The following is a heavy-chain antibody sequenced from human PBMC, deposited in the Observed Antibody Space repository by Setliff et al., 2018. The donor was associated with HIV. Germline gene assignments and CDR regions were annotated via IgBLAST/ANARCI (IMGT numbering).Heavy chain of an antibody. D-gene: IGHD5-12*01. CDR2: MYHSGSS. CDR3: ARLANGDIVATVDYFDY. V-gene: IGHV4-38-2*01. J-gene: IGHJ4*02. CDR1: GYSISSGYY. Sequence: KTSETLSLTCAVSGYSISSGYYWGWIRQPPGKGLEWIGSMYHSGSSYYNPSLKSRVTISADTSRNQFSLKLNSVTAADTAVYYCARLANGDIVATVDYFDYWGQGTLVTVSS.